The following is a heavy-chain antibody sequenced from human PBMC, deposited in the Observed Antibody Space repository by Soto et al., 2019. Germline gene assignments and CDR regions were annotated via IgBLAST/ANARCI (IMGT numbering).Heavy chain of an antibody. V-gene: IGHV3-23*01. CDR3: AKDRLAGNFDY. J-gene: IGHJ4*02. CDR2: ISATGGST. CDR1: GFRFNNYA. Sequence: HPGGSLGLSCAASGFRFNNYAMKWVRQAPGKGLEWVATISATGGSTYYADSVKGRFTISRDNSKNTLYLQMNGLRVEDTAVYYCAKDRLAGNFDYWGQGTQVTVSS.